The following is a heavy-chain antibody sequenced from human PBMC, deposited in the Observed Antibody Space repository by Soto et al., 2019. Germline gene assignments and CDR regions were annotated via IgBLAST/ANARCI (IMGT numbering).Heavy chain of an antibody. CDR3: ARDVGDAYNPTLDY. Sequence: EVQLVDSGGGLVRPGGSLRLSCAASGFTFRSYSMHWVRQAPGKGLEWVSTISSSGSYIYDADSVKGRFTISRDNAKNSLDLQMNSLRADDTAVYYCARDVGDAYNPTLDYWGQGTLVTVSS. D-gene: IGHD1-1*01. CDR2: ISSSGSYI. V-gene: IGHV3-21*01. J-gene: IGHJ4*02. CDR1: GFTFRSYS.